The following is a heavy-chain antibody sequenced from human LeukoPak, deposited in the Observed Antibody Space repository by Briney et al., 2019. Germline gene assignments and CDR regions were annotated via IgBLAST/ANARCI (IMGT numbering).Heavy chain of an antibody. CDR1: GGSISSGGYY. CDR3: PRGGSSGWFDY. Sequence: SETLSLTCTVSGGSISSGGYYWSWIRQHPGKGLEWIGYIYYSGSTYYNPSLKSRVTISVDTSKNQFSLKLSSVTAADTAVYYCPRGGSSGWFDYWGQGTLVTVSS. CDR2: IYYSGST. J-gene: IGHJ4*02. V-gene: IGHV4-31*09. D-gene: IGHD6-19*01.